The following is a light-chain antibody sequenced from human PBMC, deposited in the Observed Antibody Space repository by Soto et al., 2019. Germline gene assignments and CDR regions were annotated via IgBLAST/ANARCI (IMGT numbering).Light chain of an antibody. CDR2: DVS. Sequence: QSALTQPRSVSGSPGQSVTISCTGTSSDVGGYNYVSWYQQHPGKAPKLMIYDVSKRPSGVPDRFSGSKSGNTASLTISGLQAEDEADYFCSSYTTSSPYVFGAGTQLTVL. J-gene: IGLJ1*01. V-gene: IGLV2-11*01. CDR1: SSDVGGYNY. CDR3: SSYTTSSPYV.